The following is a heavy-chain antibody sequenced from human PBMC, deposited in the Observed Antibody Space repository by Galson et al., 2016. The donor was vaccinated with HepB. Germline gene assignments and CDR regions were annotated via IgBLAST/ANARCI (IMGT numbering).Heavy chain of an antibody. CDR1: GFTFRSYG. Sequence: SLRLSCAASGFTFRSYGMHWVRQAPGKGLEWVAVIWYDGSNKYYADSVKGRFTISRDNSKNTLYLQMNSLRAEDTAVYYCAREGGGWLQLREGHFDLWGRGSLVTVSS. D-gene: IGHD5-24*01. CDR2: IWYDGSNK. J-gene: IGHJ2*01. V-gene: IGHV3-33*01. CDR3: AREGGGWLQLREGHFDL.